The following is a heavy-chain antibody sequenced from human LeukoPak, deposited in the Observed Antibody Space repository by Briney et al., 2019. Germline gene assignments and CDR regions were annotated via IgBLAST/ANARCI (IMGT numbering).Heavy chain of an antibody. CDR3: ARGGGDSGYNPSYYFDY. D-gene: IGHD5-12*01. Sequence: SVKVSCKASGGTFSSYAFSWVRQAPGQGLEWMGGIIPIFGTANYAQKFQGRVTITADESTSTAYMELSSLRSEDTAVYYCARGGGDSGYNPSYYFDYWGQGTLVTVSS. CDR1: GGTFSSYA. J-gene: IGHJ4*02. CDR2: IIPIFGTA. V-gene: IGHV1-69*13.